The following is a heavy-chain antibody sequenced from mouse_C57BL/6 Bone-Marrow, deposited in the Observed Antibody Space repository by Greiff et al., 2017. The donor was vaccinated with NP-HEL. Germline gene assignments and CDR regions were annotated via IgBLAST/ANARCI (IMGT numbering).Heavy chain of an antibody. CDR1: GYTFTGYW. V-gene: IGHV1-9*01. CDR2: ILPGSGST. J-gene: IGHJ3*01. CDR3: ATDSSGYPRAY. D-gene: IGHD3-2*02. Sequence: VQLQQSGAELMKPGASVKLSCKATGYTFTGYWIEWVKQRPGHGLEWIGEILPGSGSTNYNEKFKGKATFTAGTSSNTAYMQLSSLTTEDSAIYYCATDSSGYPRAYWGQGTLVTVSA.